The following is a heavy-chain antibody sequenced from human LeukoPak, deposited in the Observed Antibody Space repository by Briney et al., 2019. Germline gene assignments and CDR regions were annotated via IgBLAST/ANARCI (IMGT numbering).Heavy chain of an antibody. CDR2: ITSSGSYI. J-gene: IGHJ4*02. D-gene: IGHD5-12*01. Sequence: SGGSLRLSCAASGFTFNAYSMNWVRQAPGQGLEWVSSITSSGSYIYYRDSLKGRFTIFRDNAKNSLYLQMNSLRDDDTAVYYCARGTDSGYDSTGSFDYWGQGALVTVSS. V-gene: IGHV3-21*01. CDR3: ARGTDSGYDSTGSFDY. CDR1: GFTFNAYS.